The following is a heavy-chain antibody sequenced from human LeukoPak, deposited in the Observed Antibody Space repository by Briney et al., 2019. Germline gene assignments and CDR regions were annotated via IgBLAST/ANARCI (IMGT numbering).Heavy chain of an antibody. D-gene: IGHD2-21*02. CDR2: FIPIFGTA. CDR3: ARGDIVVVTAIGHDGAFDI. CDR1: GGTFSSYA. J-gene: IGHJ3*02. Sequence: ASVKVSCTASGGTFSSYAISWVRQAPGQGLEWMGGFIPIFGTANYAQKFQGRVTITADESTSTAYMELSSLRSEDTAVYYCARGDIVVVTAIGHDGAFDIWGQGTMVTVSS. V-gene: IGHV1-69*13.